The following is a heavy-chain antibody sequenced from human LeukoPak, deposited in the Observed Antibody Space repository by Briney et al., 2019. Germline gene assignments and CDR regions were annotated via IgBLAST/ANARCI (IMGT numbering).Heavy chain of an antibody. Sequence: SETLSLTCTVSGGSINNYYWSWIRQPPGKGLEWIGRIQTSGSTNYNPSLKSRVTMSVDTSKNQVSLKLSSVTAADTAVYYCARDLYYYGSGSYPQFDYWGQGTLVTVSS. CDR3: ARDLYYYGSGSYPQFDY. D-gene: IGHD3-10*01. CDR2: IQTSGST. CDR1: GGSINNYY. J-gene: IGHJ4*02. V-gene: IGHV4-4*07.